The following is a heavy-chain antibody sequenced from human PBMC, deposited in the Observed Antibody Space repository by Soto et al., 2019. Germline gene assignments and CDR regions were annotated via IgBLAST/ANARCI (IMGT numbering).Heavy chain of an antibody. CDR2: INHSGST. CDR1: GGSFSGYY. D-gene: IGHD6-6*01. J-gene: IGHJ5*02. Sequence: QVQLQQWGAGLLKPSETLSLTCAVYGGSFSGYYWSWIRQPPGKGLEWIGEINHSGSTNYNPSLKRGVHISVDTSKNQFSLKLRSVAAADTAVYYCARGPPPYSSSSPWFDPWGQGTLVTVSS. V-gene: IGHV4-34*01. CDR3: ARGPPPYSSSSPWFDP.